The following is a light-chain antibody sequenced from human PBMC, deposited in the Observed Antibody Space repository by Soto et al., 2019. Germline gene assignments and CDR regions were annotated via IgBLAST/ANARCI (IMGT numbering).Light chain of an antibody. J-gene: IGKJ5*01. CDR1: QSVSSSY. CDR2: DAS. Sequence: EIVLTQSPGTPSFSPGERATLSCRASQSVSSSYLAWYQQKPGQAPRLLIYDASNRATCIPARFSGSGSGTDFTLTISSLEPEDFAVYYCQQSSNWPPITFGQGTRLEIK. CDR3: QQSSNWPPIT. V-gene: IGKV3D-20*02.